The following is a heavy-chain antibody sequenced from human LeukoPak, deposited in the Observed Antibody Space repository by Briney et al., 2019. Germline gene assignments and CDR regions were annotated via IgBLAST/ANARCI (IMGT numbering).Heavy chain of an antibody. J-gene: IGHJ3*02. D-gene: IGHD2-2*01. CDR1: GVSISDGRYY. CDR2: KYYSGSA. Sequence: SQTLSLTCNVSGVSISDGRYYWAWIRQYPGRGLEWLGYKYYSGSAKYNPSLKSRLTISVDTPDNQFSLQLSSVTAADTAMYYCATPYCSGISCLDVFNIWGQGTMVTVSS. V-gene: IGHV4-31*03. CDR3: ATPYCSGISCLDVFNI.